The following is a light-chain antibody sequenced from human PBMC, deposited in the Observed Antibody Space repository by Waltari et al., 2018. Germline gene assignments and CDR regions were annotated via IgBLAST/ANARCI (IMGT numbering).Light chain of an antibody. CDR2: WAS. CDR1: QSLLHTNNKNY. V-gene: IGKV4-1*01. Sequence: DIVVTQSPDSLAVSLGDGATINCKSSQSLLHTNNKNYLAWYQLRPGQPPKLLIYWASTRESGVPGRFSGSGSGTDFTLTISGLQAEDVAVYYCQQYYSTPNTFGQGTKLEIK. J-gene: IGKJ2*01. CDR3: QQYYSTPNT.